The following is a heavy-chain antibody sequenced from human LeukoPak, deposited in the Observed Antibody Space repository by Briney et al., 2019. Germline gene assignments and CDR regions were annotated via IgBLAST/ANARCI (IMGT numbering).Heavy chain of an antibody. CDR2: ISGSGGST. J-gene: IGHJ3*02. V-gene: IGHV3-23*01. Sequence: GGSLRLSCAASGFTFSSYAMSWVRQAPGKGLEWVSAISGSGGSTYYADSVKGRFTISRDNSKNTLYLQMNSLRAEDTAVYYCAKSVWANWRVHDAFDIWGQGTMVTVSS. CDR3: AKSVWANWRVHDAFDI. CDR1: GFTFSSYA. D-gene: IGHD1-20*01.